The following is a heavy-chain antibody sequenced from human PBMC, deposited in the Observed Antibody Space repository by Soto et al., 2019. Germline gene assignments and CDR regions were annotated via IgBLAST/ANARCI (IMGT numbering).Heavy chain of an antibody. J-gene: IGHJ4*02. Sequence: QVQLQESGPGLVKPSETLSLTCTVSGASISSYYWSWIRQPPGKGLEWIGYIYYSGSTNYNPSLKXXVXIXXDTSKNQFSLKLSSVTAADTAVYYCAREPLGGPGYWGQGTPVTVSS. CDR1: GASISSYY. CDR3: AREPLGGPGY. CDR2: IYYSGST. D-gene: IGHD7-27*01. V-gene: IGHV4-59*01.